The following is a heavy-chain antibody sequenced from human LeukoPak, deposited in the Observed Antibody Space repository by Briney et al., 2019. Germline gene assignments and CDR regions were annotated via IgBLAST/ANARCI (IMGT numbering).Heavy chain of an antibody. CDR1: GYSFTNYA. Sequence: ASVKVSCKASGYSFTNYAMNWMRQAPGQGLEWMGWISTKTGNPTYAQGFTGRFVFSLDTSVSTAYLQISSLEAEDTAVYYCARAFRATGLQPPDNWGQGTLVTVSS. CDR3: ARAFRATGLQPPDN. J-gene: IGHJ4*02. V-gene: IGHV7-4-1*02. CDR2: ISTKTGNP.